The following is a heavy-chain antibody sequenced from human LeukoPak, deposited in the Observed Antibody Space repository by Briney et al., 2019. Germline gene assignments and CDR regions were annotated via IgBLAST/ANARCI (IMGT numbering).Heavy chain of an antibody. D-gene: IGHD5-12*01. Sequence: ASVKVSCKASGFTFTSFGFSWVRQAPGQGLEWVGWISGYNGDTSHDQKFQGRVTISTDTSTNTVYMELRSLTSDDTAVYYCARRSGYDRRARTLDIWGQGTMVTVSS. CDR3: ARRSGYDRRARTLDI. J-gene: IGHJ3*02. CDR1: GFTFTSFG. CDR2: ISGYNGDT. V-gene: IGHV1-18*01.